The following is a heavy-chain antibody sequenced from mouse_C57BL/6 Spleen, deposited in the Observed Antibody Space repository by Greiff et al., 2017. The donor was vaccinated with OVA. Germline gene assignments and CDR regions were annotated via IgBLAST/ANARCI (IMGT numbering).Heavy chain of an antibody. Sequence: EVQLVESGGDLVKPGGSLKLSCAASGFTFSSYGMSWVRQTPDKRLEWVATISSGGSYTYYPDSVKGRFTISRDNAKNTLYLQMSSLKSEDTAMYYCARPSLVPYFDYWGQGTTLTVSS. V-gene: IGHV5-6*01. CDR3: ARPSLVPYFDY. J-gene: IGHJ2*01. CDR1: GFTFSSYG. D-gene: IGHD2-2*01. CDR2: ISSGGSYT.